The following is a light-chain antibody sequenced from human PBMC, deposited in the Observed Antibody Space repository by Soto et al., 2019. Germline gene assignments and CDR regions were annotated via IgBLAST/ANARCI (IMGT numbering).Light chain of an antibody. CDR3: QHYDSLPIT. CDR1: QDISNS. V-gene: IGKV1-33*01. J-gene: IGKJ3*01. Sequence: DIQMTQSPSSLSASVGDRVTITCQASQDISNSLNWFQQKPGKAPKLLIYDASTLETGVPSRFSGSGSGTDFSFTIGSLQPEDVATYYCQHYDSLPITFGPGTQVDIK. CDR2: DAS.